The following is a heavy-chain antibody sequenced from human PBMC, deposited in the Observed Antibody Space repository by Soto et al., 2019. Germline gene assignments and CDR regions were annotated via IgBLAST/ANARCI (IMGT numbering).Heavy chain of an antibody. CDR3: ASLRDGLYCSGGSCYRNFDY. CDR1: GGSISSGGYY. D-gene: IGHD2-15*01. Sequence: QVQLQESGPGLVKPSQTLSLTCTVSGGSISSGGYYWSWIRQHPGKGLEWIGYIYYSGSTYYNPSLKGRVTIAVDTSKNQFSLKLSSVTAEDTAVYYCASLRDGLYCSGGSCYRNFDYWGQGTLVTVSS. J-gene: IGHJ4*02. CDR2: IYYSGST. V-gene: IGHV4-31*03.